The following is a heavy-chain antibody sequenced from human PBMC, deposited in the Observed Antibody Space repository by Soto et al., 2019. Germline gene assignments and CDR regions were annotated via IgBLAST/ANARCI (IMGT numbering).Heavy chain of an antibody. V-gene: IGHV5-10-1*01. CDR2: IDPSDSYT. CDR3: ARAHCSSTSCYPNYYYGMDV. CDR1: GYSFTSYW. J-gene: IGHJ6*02. D-gene: IGHD2-2*01. Sequence: PGESLKISCKGSGYSFTSYWISWVRQMPGKGLEWMGRIDPSDSYTNYSPSFQGHVTISADKSISTAYLQWSSLKASDTAMYYCARAHCSSTSCYPNYYYGMDVWGQGTTVTVSS.